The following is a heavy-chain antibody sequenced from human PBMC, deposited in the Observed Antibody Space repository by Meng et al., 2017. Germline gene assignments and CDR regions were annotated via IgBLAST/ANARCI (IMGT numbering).Heavy chain of an antibody. Sequence: QMQLQESGPGLVKPSGTLSHTCAGSGGSFSSGNWWGWVRQPPGKGLEWIGEIFHTGNTNYNPSLQSRVSLSIDKSKSQFSLKMISVTAADTAIYYCVNYCSGGKCSPNEKTQHWGQGTLVTVSS. CDR3: VNYCSGGKCSPNEKTQH. CDR2: IFHTGNT. CDR1: GGSFSSGNW. J-gene: IGHJ1*01. V-gene: IGHV4-4*02. D-gene: IGHD2-15*01.